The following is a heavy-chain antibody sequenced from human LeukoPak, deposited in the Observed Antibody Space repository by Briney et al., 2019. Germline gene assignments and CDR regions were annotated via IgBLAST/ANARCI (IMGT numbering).Heavy chain of an antibody. Sequence: ASAKVSCKVSGYTLTELSMHWVRQAPGKGLEWMGGFDPEDGETIYAQKFQGRVTMTEDTSTDTAYMELSSLRSEDTAVYYCATDHNGDYGAFDYWGQGTLVTVSS. D-gene: IGHD4-17*01. CDR1: GYTLTELS. CDR2: FDPEDGET. V-gene: IGHV1-24*01. J-gene: IGHJ4*02. CDR3: ATDHNGDYGAFDY.